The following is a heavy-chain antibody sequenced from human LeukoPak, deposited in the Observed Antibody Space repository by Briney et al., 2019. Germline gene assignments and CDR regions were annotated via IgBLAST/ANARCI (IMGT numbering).Heavy chain of an antibody. CDR1: GGSISSSGYY. V-gene: IGHV4-31*03. D-gene: IGHD6-13*01. Sequence: SQTLSLTCSVSGGSISSSGYYWGWIRQHPGKALEWIGYIYYSGSTYYNPSLKSRLTISLDTSKNQFSLKLNSVTAADTAVYYCARSVGSSTCYSSDYWGHGTLVTVSS. CDR2: IYYSGST. J-gene: IGHJ4*01. CDR3: ARSVGSSTCYSSDY.